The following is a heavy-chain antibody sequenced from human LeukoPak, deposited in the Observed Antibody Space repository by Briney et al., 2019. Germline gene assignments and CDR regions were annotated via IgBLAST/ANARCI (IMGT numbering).Heavy chain of an antibody. CDR1: GFTFSSFW. V-gene: IGHV3-74*01. D-gene: IGHD1-1*01. Sequence: GGSLRLSCAASGFTFSSFWMHWVRQAPGKGLVWVSRVNGDGSSTTYADSVKGRFTISRDSAKNTVYLQMNSLRAEDTAVYYCARDDVAWNDVHWFDPWGQGTLVTVSS. CDR3: ARDDVAWNDVHWFDP. J-gene: IGHJ5*02. CDR2: VNGDGSST.